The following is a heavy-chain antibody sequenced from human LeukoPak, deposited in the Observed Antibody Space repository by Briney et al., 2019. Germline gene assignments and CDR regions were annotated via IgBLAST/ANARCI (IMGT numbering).Heavy chain of an antibody. CDR1: GFTFGDYA. CDR2: IRSKPYGETT. CDR3: TRDNPIYIAVAGKCDY. V-gene: IGHV3-49*04. Sequence: GGSLRLSCTTSGFTFGDYAMSWVRQAPGKGLEWLGLIRSKPYGETTEYAASVKGRFTISRDDSKSIAYLQMNSLKTEDTAAYYCTRDNPIYIAVAGKCDYWGQGTLVTVSS. J-gene: IGHJ4*02. D-gene: IGHD6-19*01.